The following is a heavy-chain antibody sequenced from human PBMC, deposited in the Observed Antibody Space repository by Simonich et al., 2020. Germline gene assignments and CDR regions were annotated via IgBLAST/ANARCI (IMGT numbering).Heavy chain of an antibody. V-gene: IGHV4-39*01. CDR1: GGSISSSSYY. D-gene: IGHD6-13*01. J-gene: IGHJ3*02. Sequence: QLQLQESGPGLVKPSETLSLTCTVSGGSISSSSYYWGWIRQPPGTGLEWIGSIDYSGGTYYKPALKSRVTIAVDTSKNQIALKLSSVTAADTALDYCARHAGFAFDIWGQGTMVTVSS. CDR3: ARHAGFAFDI. CDR2: IDYSGGT.